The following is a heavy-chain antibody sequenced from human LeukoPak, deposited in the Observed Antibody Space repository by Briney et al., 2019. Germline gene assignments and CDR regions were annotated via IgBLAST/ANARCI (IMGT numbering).Heavy chain of an antibody. CDR1: GFTFSSYA. CDR2: ISGTGGST. Sequence: GGSLRLSCAASGFTFSSYAMSWARQAPGKGLEWVSAISGTGGSTYYADSVKGRFTISRDNSKNMLYLQMNSLRAEDTAVYYCAKRPRIAAAGDGSWFDPWGQGTLVTVSS. CDR3: AKRPRIAAAGDGSWFDP. J-gene: IGHJ5*02. D-gene: IGHD6-13*01. V-gene: IGHV3-23*01.